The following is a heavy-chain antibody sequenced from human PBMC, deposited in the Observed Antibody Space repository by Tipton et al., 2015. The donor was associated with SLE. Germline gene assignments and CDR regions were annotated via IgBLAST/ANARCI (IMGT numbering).Heavy chain of an antibody. CDR3: ARQGKSSGWYNY. CDR1: GGSISSHY. D-gene: IGHD6-19*01. Sequence: TLSLTCTVSGGSISSHYWSWIRQPPGKGLEWIGYIYYSGSTNYNPSLKSRVTISVDTSKNQFSLKLSSVTAADTAVYYCARQGKSSGWYNYWGQGTLVTVSS. CDR2: IYYSGST. J-gene: IGHJ4*02. V-gene: IGHV4-59*08.